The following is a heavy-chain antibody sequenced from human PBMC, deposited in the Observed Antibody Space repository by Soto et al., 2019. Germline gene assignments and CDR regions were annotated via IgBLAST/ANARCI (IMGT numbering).Heavy chain of an antibody. V-gene: IGHV4-4*07. CDR3: ARGQRFSDWFDP. J-gene: IGHJ5*02. CDR1: GSSISGHY. D-gene: IGHD3-3*01. CDR2: IYSSGNT. Sequence: SESLSLTNSASGSSISGHYWPWVRQPAGKGLEWIGRIYSSGNTKYNPSLQSRVTMSLDTSNNQSSLRLTSVTAADTAVYYCARGQRFSDWFDPWGQGTLVTVSS.